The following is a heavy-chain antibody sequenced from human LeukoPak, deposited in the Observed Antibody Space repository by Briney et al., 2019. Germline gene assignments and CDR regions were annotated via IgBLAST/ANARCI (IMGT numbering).Heavy chain of an antibody. CDR3: ARWGMGYYFDY. Sequence: PSETLSLTCTVSGGSISSSSYYWGWIRQPPGKGLVWIGSIYYSGSTYYNPSLKSRVTISVDTSKNQFSLKLSSVTAADTAVYYCARWGMGYYFDYWGQGTLVTVSS. CDR1: GGSISSSSYY. CDR2: IYYSGST. V-gene: IGHV4-39*07. J-gene: IGHJ4*02. D-gene: IGHD3-16*01.